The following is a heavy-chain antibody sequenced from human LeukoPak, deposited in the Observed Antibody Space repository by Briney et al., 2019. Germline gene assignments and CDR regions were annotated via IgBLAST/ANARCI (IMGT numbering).Heavy chain of an antibody. D-gene: IGHD2-2*01. CDR2: INPNSGGT. CDR1: GYTFTSYY. V-gene: IGHV1-2*02. Sequence: GASVKVSCKASGYTFTSYYMHWVRQAPGQGLEWMGWINPNSGGTNYAQKFQGRVTMTRDTSISTAYMELSRLRSDDTAVYYCARVVPAAIYGMDVWGQGTTVTVSS. CDR3: ARVVPAAIYGMDV. J-gene: IGHJ6*02.